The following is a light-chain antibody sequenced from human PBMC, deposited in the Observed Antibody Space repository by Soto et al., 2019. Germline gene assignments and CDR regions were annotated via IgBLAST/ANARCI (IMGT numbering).Light chain of an antibody. J-gene: IGLJ1*01. Sequence: QSALTQPASVSGSPGQSITISCTGTSSDIGTFYYVSWYQHHPGKAPKLIIYDVTNRPSGVSNRFSGSKSGNTASLTISGLQAEDEADYYCVSFTSSNTLDSYVFGTGTKLTVL. V-gene: IGLV2-14*03. CDR3: VSFTSSNTLDSYV. CDR1: SSDIGTFYY. CDR2: DVT.